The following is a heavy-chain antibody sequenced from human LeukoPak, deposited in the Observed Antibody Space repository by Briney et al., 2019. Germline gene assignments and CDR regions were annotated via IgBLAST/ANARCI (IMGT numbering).Heavy chain of an antibody. J-gene: IGHJ4*02. D-gene: IGHD2-2*01. CDR3: ARDLRYCSSTSCYDPNFDY. CDR1: GFTFSNYW. Sequence: GGSLRLSCAASGFTFSNYWMHWVRQAPGKGLVWVSRINTDGSSTSYADSAKGRFTISRDNAKNTLYLQMNSLRAEDTAVYYCARDLRYCSSTSCYDPNFDYWGQGTLVTVSS. CDR2: INTDGSST. V-gene: IGHV3-74*01.